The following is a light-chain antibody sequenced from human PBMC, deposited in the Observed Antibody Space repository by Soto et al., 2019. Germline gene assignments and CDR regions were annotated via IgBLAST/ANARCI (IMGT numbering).Light chain of an antibody. J-gene: IGLJ1*01. Sequence: QSVLTQPASVSGSPGQSITISCPGTSSDVGGYNYVSWYQQHPGKAPKLMIYDVSNRPSGVSNRFSGSKSGNTASLTISGLQAEDEADYYCSSYTSRSTDVFGTGTKVTVL. V-gene: IGLV2-14*01. CDR1: SSDVGGYNY. CDR2: DVS. CDR3: SSYTSRSTDV.